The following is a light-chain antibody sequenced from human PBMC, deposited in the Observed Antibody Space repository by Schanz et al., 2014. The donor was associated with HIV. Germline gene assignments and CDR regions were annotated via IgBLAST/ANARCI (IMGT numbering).Light chain of an antibody. Sequence: QSVLTQPPSASGTPGQRVTISCSGSSSNIGSNTVNWSQQFPGTAPKLLIYGNTQRPSGVPDRFSGSKSGTSASLAISGLQSEDEADYYCAAWDDSLKGVVFGGGTKLTVL. V-gene: IGLV1-44*01. CDR2: GNT. J-gene: IGLJ3*02. CDR3: AAWDDSLKGVV. CDR1: SSNIGSNT.